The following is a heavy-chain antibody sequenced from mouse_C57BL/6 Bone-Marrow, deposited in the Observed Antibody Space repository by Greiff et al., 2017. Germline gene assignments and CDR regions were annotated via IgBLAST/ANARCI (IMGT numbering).Heavy chain of an antibody. D-gene: IGHD1-1*01. CDR1: GFTFSNYW. J-gene: IGHJ2*01. CDR3: TGQGTTVPLDY. Sequence: EVKLVESGGGLVQPGGSMKLSCVASGFTFSNYWMNWVRQSPEKGLEWVAQIRLKSDNYATHYAESVKGRFTISRDDSKSSVYLQMNNLRAEDTGIYYCTGQGTTVPLDYWGQGTTLTVSS. CDR2: IRLKSDNYAT. V-gene: IGHV6-3*01.